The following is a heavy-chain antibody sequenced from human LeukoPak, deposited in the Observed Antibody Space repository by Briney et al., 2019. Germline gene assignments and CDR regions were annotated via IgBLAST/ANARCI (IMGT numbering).Heavy chain of an antibody. CDR1: GGSISSSNW. CDR3: ATSSSWYFYYYGMDV. J-gene: IGHJ6*02. V-gene: IGHV4-4*02. D-gene: IGHD6-13*01. CDR2: IYHSGST. Sequence: SETLSLTCAVSGGSISSSNWWSWVRQPPGKGLEWIGEIYHSGSTNYNPSLKSRVTISVDKSKNQFSLKLSSVTAADTAVYYCATSSSWYFYYYGMDVWGQGTTVTVSS.